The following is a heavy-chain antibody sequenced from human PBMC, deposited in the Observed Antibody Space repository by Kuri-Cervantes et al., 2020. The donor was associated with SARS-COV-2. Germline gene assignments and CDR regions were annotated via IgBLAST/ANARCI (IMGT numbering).Heavy chain of an antibody. CDR2: IYSGGTT. Sequence: GGSLRLSCVVSGFTVSANYMTWVRQPPGKGLEWVSVIYSGGTTYYADSVKGRFTISRDNSKNTLYLQMGSLRAEDMAVYYCARSLAITTTTPGYFQHWGQGTLVTVSS. CDR1: GFTVSANY. J-gene: IGHJ1*01. D-gene: IGHD1-1*01. CDR3: ARSLAITTTTPGYFQH. V-gene: IGHV3-66*02.